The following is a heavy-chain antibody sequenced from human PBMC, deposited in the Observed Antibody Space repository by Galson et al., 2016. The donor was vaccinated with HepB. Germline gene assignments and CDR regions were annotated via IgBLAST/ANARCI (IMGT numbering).Heavy chain of an antibody. V-gene: IGHV3-23*01. Sequence: SLRLSCAASGFTFSSYAMSWVRQAPGKGLEGVSRLSGDGAPYYVDSMKGRFTISRDNSKDTLYLQMISLRAEDTAVYYCARDRGFYSSTWDWGQGTLVTVSS. J-gene: IGHJ4*02. CDR1: GFTFSSYA. CDR3: ARDRGFYSSTWD. CDR2: LSGDGAP. D-gene: IGHD2-2*01.